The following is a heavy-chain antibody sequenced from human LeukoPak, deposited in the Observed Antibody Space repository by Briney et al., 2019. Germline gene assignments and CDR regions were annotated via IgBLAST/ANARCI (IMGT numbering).Heavy chain of an antibody. CDR1: GGSISSSSYY. CDR3: ATPMVRGVIPV. D-gene: IGHD3-10*01. J-gene: IGHJ4*02. CDR2: IYYSGNT. Sequence: SETLSLTCTVSGGSISSSSYYWGWIRQPPGKGLEWIGSIYYSGNTYYNPSLKSRVTTSVDTSKNQFSLKLSSVTAADTAVYYCATPMVRGVIPVWGQGTLVTVSS. V-gene: IGHV4-39*01.